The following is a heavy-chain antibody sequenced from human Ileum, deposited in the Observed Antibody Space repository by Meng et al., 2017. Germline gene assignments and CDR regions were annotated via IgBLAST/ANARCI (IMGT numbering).Heavy chain of an antibody. CDR3: ARHGGYYQDF. CDR2: IDHLGIA. Sequence: GQLQEYGPGMVNAAEPLSRNCSVSGASMSVVSYWSWVRQSPGKGLEWIGQIDHLGIAYYKPSLKSRVTMSIDQSKSQFSLRLTSVSAADTAVYYCARHGGYYQDFWGQGTLVTVSS. V-gene: IGHV4-4*02. J-gene: IGHJ4*02. CDR1: GASMSVVSY. D-gene: IGHD4-23*01.